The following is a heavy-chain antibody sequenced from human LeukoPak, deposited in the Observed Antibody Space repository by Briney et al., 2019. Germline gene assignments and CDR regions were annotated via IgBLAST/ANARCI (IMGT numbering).Heavy chain of an antibody. J-gene: IGHJ6*03. CDR1: QFTFKNYW. Sequence: GGSLRLSCVASQFTFKNYWMHWVRQAPGRGLVWLSYISPDGSSTRYADSVRGRFTISRDNAKNTLYLQMGSLRAEDTAVYYCARRGSYYYYMDVWGKGTTVTVSS. V-gene: IGHV3-74*01. CDR3: ARRGSYYYYMDV. CDR2: ISPDGSST. D-gene: IGHD3-16*01.